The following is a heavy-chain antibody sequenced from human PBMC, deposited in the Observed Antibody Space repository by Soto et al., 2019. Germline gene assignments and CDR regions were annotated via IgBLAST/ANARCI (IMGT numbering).Heavy chain of an antibody. J-gene: IGHJ5*02. CDR3: ARMYSSGSGWFHP. CDR1: GYSISAGGYY. Sequence: SETLSLTCFVSGYSISAGGYYWSWIRHHPGKGLEWIGRFYSSGSIIYNPSLRSRVSISGDTYSNQFSMSLTSVTAADTARYYCARMYSSGSGWFHPWGQGTLVTVSS. V-gene: IGHV4-31*03. D-gene: IGHD6-19*01. CDR2: FYSSGSI.